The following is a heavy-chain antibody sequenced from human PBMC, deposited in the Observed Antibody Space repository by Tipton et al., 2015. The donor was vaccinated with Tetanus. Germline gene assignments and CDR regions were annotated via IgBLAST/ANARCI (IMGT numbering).Heavy chain of an antibody. Sequence: TLSLTCTVSGASINAGGYLWTWVRQRPGKGLEWIGNIYYTALTSYTPSLDSRLTISVDMAKNHFSLNLTSVTAADTAVYFCARGLPREPFYLDYWGQGKQVTVSS. CDR3: ARGLPREPFYLDY. J-gene: IGHJ4*02. CDR1: GASINAGGYL. D-gene: IGHD1-26*01. V-gene: IGHV4-31*03. CDR2: IYYTALT.